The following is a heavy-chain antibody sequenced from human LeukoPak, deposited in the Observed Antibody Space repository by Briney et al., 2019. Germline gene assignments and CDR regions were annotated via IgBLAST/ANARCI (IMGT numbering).Heavy chain of an antibody. V-gene: IGHV4-34*01. CDR2: INHSGST. CDR3: ARGPRYSGYKN. CDR1: GGSFSGYY. J-gene: IGHJ4*02. Sequence: SETLSLTCAVYGGSFSGYYWSWIRQPPGKGLEWIGEINHSGSTNYNPSLKSRVTISVDTSKNQFSLKLSSVTAADTAVYYCARGPRYSGYKNWGQGTLVTFSS. D-gene: IGHD5-12*01.